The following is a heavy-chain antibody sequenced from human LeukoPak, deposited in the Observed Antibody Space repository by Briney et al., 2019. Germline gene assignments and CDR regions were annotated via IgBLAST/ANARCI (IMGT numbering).Heavy chain of an antibody. J-gene: IGHJ4*02. D-gene: IGHD3-22*01. CDR1: GGSFSGYY. CDR2: INHSGST. V-gene: IGHV4-34*01. Sequence: SETLSLTCAVYGGSFSGYYWSWIRQPPGKGLEWIGEINHSGSTNYNPSLKGRVTISVDTSKNQFSLKLSSVTAADTAVYYCARGVHYYDSSGYYPAYFDYWGQGTLVTVSS. CDR3: ARGVHYYDSSGYYPAYFDY.